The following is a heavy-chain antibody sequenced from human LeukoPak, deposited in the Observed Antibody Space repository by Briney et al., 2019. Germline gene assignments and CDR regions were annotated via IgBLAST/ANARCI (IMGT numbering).Heavy chain of an antibody. D-gene: IGHD6-19*01. Sequence: KASETLSLTCTVSGGSISSYYWSWIRQPPGKGLEWIGYIYYSGSTNYNPSLKSRVTISVDTSKNQFSLKLSSVTAADTAVYYCARDRDSSGWYHPFDYWGQGTLVTVSS. CDR1: GGSISSYY. CDR3: ARDRDSSGWYHPFDY. J-gene: IGHJ4*02. V-gene: IGHV4-59*01. CDR2: IYYSGST.